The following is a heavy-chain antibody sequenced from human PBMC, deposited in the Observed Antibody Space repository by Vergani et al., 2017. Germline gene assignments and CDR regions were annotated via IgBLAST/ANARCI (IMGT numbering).Heavy chain of an antibody. CDR2: IWYDGSNK. CDR3: ANSPFLYCSGGSCSSY. Sequence: QVQLVESEGGVVQPGRSLTLSCVASGFTFSSHGMHWVRQAPGKGLEWVAVIWYDGSNKYYGDSVKGRFTISRDNSKNTLYLQMNSLRAEDTAVYYCANSPFLYCSGGSCSSYWGQGTLVTVSS. J-gene: IGHJ4*02. D-gene: IGHD2-15*01. V-gene: IGHV3-33*06. CDR1: GFTFSSHG.